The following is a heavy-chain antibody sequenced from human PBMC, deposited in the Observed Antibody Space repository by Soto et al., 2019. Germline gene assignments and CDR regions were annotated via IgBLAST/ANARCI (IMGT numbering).Heavy chain of an antibody. Sequence: QVQLVESGGGVVQPGRSLRLSCAASGFTFSSYAMHWVRQAPGKGLEWVAVISYDGSNKYYADSMKGRFTISRDNSKNTLYLQMNSLRAEDTAVYYCARVDGEAARGYFDYWGQGTLVTVSS. J-gene: IGHJ4*02. CDR1: GFTFSSYA. CDR3: ARVDGEAARGYFDY. D-gene: IGHD6-6*01. CDR2: ISYDGSNK. V-gene: IGHV3-30-3*01.